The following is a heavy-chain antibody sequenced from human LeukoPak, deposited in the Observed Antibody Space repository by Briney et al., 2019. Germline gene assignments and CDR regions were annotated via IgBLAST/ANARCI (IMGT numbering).Heavy chain of an antibody. Sequence: AGRSLRLSCTASGFTFGDYAMSWVRQAPGKGLEWVGFIRSKAYGGTTEYAASVKGRFTISRDDSKSIAYLQMNSLKTEDTAVYYCTRGGLREWFDPWGQGTLVTVSS. V-gene: IGHV3-49*04. CDR3: TRGGLREWFDP. CDR1: GFTFGDYA. CDR2: IRSKAYGGTT. D-gene: IGHD3-16*01. J-gene: IGHJ5*02.